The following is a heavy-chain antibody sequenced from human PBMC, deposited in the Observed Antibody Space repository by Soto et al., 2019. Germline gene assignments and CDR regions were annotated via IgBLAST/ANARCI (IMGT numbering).Heavy chain of an antibody. V-gene: IGHV4-59*01. Sequence: SETLSLTCTVSGGSISSYYWSWIRQPPGKGLEWIGYYYSGSTNYNPSLKSRVTVSVDTSKNHFSLKLNSVTAADTAVYYCAREFSGWAFDYWGQGTLVTVSS. J-gene: IGHJ4*02. CDR1: GGSISSYY. D-gene: IGHD1-1*01. CDR3: AREFSGWAFDY. CDR2: YYSGST.